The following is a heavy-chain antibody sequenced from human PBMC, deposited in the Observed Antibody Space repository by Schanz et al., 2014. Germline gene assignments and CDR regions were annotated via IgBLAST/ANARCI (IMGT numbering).Heavy chain of an antibody. CDR3: ARDGDFDY. Sequence: EVHLLESGGGLVQPGGSLRLSCAASGFTFSNHALSWVRQAPGKGLEWVSNISPTGSSTYYADSVKGRFTISRDNSKNTLFLQMSSLRAEDTAVYYCARDGDFDYWGQGTLXTVSS. J-gene: IGHJ4*02. CDR2: ISPTGSST. V-gene: IGHV3-23*01. CDR1: GFTFSNHA.